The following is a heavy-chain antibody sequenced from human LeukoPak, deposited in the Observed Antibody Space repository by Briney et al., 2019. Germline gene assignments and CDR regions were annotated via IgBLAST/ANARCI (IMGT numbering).Heavy chain of an antibody. CDR3: ARDTDWGRGGGYFDY. CDR1: GFTFSSYS. V-gene: IGHV3-21*01. Sequence: GGSLRLSCATSGFTFSSYSMNWVRQAPGKGLEWVSSISSSSSYIYYADSVKGRFTISRDNAKNSLYLQMNSLRAEDTAVYYCARDTDWGRGGGYFDYWGQGTLVTVSS. J-gene: IGHJ4*02. D-gene: IGHD3/OR15-3a*01. CDR2: ISSSSSYI.